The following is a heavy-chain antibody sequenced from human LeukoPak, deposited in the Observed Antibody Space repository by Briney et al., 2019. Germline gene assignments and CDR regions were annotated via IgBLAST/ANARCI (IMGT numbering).Heavy chain of an antibody. CDR1: GFTFSSYA. CDR3: AKYGSGTYYNGLH. J-gene: IGHJ4*02. CDR2: ISVSGENT. V-gene: IGHV3-23*01. Sequence: GGSLRLSCAASGFTFSSYAMTWVRQAPGKGLQWVSTISVSGENTYYADSVKGRFTISRDISKSTPYLQMNSLRDEDTALYYCAKYGSGTYYNGLHWGQGTLVTVSS. D-gene: IGHD3-10*01.